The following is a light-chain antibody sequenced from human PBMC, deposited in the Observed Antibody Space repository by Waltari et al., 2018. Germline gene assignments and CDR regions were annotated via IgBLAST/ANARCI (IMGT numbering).Light chain of an antibody. V-gene: IGLV3-1*01. CDR3: QTGDSRTVL. J-gene: IGLJ2*01. CDR1: KLGDRY. Sequence: SYELTQPPSVSVSPGQTASITCSGAKLGDRYVCWYQQKPGQSPVLVIYQDSTRPSGIPERFSGSNSRNTATLTISGTQAVDEANYHCQTGDSRTVLFGGGTKLTVL. CDR2: QDS.